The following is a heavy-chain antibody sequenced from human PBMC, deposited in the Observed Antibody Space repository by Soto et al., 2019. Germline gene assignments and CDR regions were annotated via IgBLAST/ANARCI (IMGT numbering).Heavy chain of an antibody. CDR1: GYSISSGYY. Sequence: KTSETLSLTCAVSGYSISSGYYWGWTRQPPGKGLEWIGSIYHSGSTYYNPSLRSRIAISVDTSENHFSLKLSSLTAADTAIYFCARLDDSSGNTPFDFWGQGILVTVSS. CDR3: ARLDDSSGNTPFDF. J-gene: IGHJ4*02. CDR2: IYHSGST. D-gene: IGHD3-22*01. V-gene: IGHV4-38-2*01.